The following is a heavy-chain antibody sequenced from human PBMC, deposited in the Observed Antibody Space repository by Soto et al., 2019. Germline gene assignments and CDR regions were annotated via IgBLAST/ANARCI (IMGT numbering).Heavy chain of an antibody. CDR3: ARLGVATIRDYYYYGMDV. Sequence: SETLSLTCTVSGGSISSSSYYWGWIRQPPGKGLEWIGSIYYSGSTYYNPSLKSRVAISVDTSKNQFSLKLSSVTAADTAVYYCARLGVATIRDYYYYGMDVWGQGTTVTVSS. V-gene: IGHV4-39*01. CDR1: GGSISSSSYY. CDR2: IYYSGST. J-gene: IGHJ6*02. D-gene: IGHD5-12*01.